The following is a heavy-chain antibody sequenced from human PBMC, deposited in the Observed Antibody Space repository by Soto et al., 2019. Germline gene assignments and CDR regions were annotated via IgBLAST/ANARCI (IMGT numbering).Heavy chain of an antibody. CDR2: LYYGRSA. D-gene: IGHD3-22*01. CDR1: GDSIISYY. Sequence: QVQLQESGPGLVKPSETLSLTCAVSGDSIISYYCMWIRQPPGKGLESIGYLYYGRSANDHPSFTSRVTLSVDTSTNQCSLTLSSMTAADTAVYYCALRSMAVVPEYWGQGTLVTVSS. CDR3: ALRSMAVVPEY. J-gene: IGHJ4*02. V-gene: IGHV4-59*01.